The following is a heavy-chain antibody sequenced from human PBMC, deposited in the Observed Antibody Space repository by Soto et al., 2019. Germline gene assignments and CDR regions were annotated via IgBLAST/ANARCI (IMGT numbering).Heavy chain of an antibody. Sequence: ASVKVSFTASGYTFTGYYMHWVRQAPGQGLEWMGWINPNSGGTNYAQKFQGWVTMTRDTSISAAYMELSRLRSDATAVYYCARGSYDYMGGRYRVRSALDIWGQGTMVTVSS. V-gene: IGHV1-2*04. J-gene: IGHJ3*02. CDR2: INPNSGGT. D-gene: IGHD3-16*02. CDR1: GYTFTGYY. CDR3: ARGSYDYMGGRYRVRSALDI.